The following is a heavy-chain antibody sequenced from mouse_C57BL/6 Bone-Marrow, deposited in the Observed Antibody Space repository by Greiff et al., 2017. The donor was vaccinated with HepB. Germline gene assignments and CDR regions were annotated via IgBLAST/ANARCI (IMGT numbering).Heavy chain of an antibody. J-gene: IGHJ1*03. Sequence: EVKVVESGGGLVKPGGSLKLSCAASGFTFSDYGMHWVRQAPEKGLEWVAYISSGSSTIYYADTVKGRFTISRDNAKNTLFLQMTSLRSEDTAMYYCARRDYGSRGYWYFDVWGTGTTVTVSS. CDR1: GFTFSDYG. CDR2: ISSGSSTI. D-gene: IGHD1-1*01. CDR3: ARRDYGSRGYWYFDV. V-gene: IGHV5-17*01.